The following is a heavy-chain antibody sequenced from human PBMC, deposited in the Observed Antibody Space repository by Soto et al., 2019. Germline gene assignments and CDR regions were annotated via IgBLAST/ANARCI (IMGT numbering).Heavy chain of an antibody. Sequence: GASVKVSCKASGYTFTSYAMHWVRQAPGQRLEWMGWINAGNGNTKYSQKFQGRVTMTEDTSTDTAYMELSSLRSEDTAVYYCAIRSPRNWGSNYYDYWGQGTLVTVSS. J-gene: IGHJ4*02. D-gene: IGHD7-27*01. CDR3: AIRSPRNWGSNYYDY. V-gene: IGHV1-3*01. CDR2: INAGNGNT. CDR1: GYTFTSYA.